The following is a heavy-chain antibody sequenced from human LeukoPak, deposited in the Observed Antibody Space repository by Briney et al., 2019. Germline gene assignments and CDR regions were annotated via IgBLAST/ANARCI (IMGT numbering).Heavy chain of an antibody. V-gene: IGHV1-46*01. CDR2: INPTGGST. CDR3: ERDNSVGDNAWWFDP. Sequence: GASVKVSCKASGYTFTGYYMHSGRQAPGQGLEWMGLINPTGGSTGYAQKFQGRVTMTRDMSTSTDYMELSSLRSEDTAIYYCERDNSVGDNAWWFDPWGQGTLVTVSS. CDR1: GYTFTGYY. J-gene: IGHJ5*02. D-gene: IGHD1-26*01.